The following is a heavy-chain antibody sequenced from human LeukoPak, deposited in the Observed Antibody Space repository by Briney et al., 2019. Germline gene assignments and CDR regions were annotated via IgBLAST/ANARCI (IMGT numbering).Heavy chain of an antibody. CDR1: GGSFRGYY. D-gene: IGHD2-15*01. CDR3: ARRYCSGGSCYSGFDY. CDR2: INHSGST. J-gene: IGHJ4*02. Sequence: SETLSLTCAVYGGSFRGYYWSWIRQPSGKGLEWIGEINHSGSTNYNPSLKSRVTVSVDTSKNQFSLKLSSVTAADTAVYYCARRYCSGGSCYSGFDYWGQGTLVTVSS. V-gene: IGHV4-34*01.